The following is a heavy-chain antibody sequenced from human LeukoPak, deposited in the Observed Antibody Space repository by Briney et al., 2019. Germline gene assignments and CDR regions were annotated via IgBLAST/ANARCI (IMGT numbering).Heavy chain of an antibody. CDR2: IYTSGST. CDR3: ARDSSYYDILTGYSRNWFDP. V-gene: IGHV4-61*02. D-gene: IGHD3-9*01. CDR1: GGSISSGSYY. Sequence: SEALSLTCTVSGGSISSGSYYWSWIRQPAGKGLEWIGRIYTSGSTNYSPSLKSRVTISVDTSKNQFSLKLSSVTAADTAVYYCARDSSYYDILTGYSRNWFDPWGQGTLVTVSS. J-gene: IGHJ5*02.